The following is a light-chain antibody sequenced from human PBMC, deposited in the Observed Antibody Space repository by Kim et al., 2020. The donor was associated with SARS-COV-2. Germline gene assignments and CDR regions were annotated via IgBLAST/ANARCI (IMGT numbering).Light chain of an antibody. CDR2: GKN. V-gene: IGLV3-19*01. CDR3: NSRDSSAKRYD. CDR1: SLRTYL. Sequence: LGQTIRIKCQGDSLRTYLASWYQQKPGQAPVLVLYGKNNRPSGIPDRFSASTSGNTASLTITGAQAEDEANYYCNSRDSSAKRYDFGSGAKVTVL. J-gene: IGLJ1*01.